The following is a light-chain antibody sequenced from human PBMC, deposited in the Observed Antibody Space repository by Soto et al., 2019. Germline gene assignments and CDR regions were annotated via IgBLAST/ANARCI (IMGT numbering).Light chain of an antibody. CDR2: EVS. Sequence: QSVLTQPASLSGSPGQSITLSCTGTSSDVGGYNYVSWYQQHPGKAPKLMIYEVSSRPSGVSNRFSGSKSGNTASLTISGLKAEDEGDYYCSSYTSSSTWVFGGGTQLTVL. V-gene: IGLV2-14*01. CDR1: SSDVGGYNY. CDR3: SSYTSSSTWV. J-gene: IGLJ3*02.